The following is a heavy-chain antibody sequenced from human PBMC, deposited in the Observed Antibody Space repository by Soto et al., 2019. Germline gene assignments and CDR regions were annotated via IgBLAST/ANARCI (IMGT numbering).Heavy chain of an antibody. Sequence: ASVKVSCKASGGTFSSHDINWVRQAPGQGLEWMGGIISIFGKTNYAQRFQGRVTITADETTNTAYMELSSLRSDDTAIYYCARLRLESGYYTYHYYGMDVWGQGTTVTVS. CDR3: ARLRLESGYYTYHYYGMDV. J-gene: IGHJ6*02. CDR1: GGTFSSHD. D-gene: IGHD3-22*01. CDR2: IISIFGKT. V-gene: IGHV1-69*13.